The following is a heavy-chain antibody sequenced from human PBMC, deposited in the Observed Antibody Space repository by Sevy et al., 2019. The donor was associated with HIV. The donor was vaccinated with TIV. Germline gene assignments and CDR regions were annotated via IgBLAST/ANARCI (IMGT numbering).Heavy chain of an antibody. V-gene: IGHV3-23*01. CDR2: ISGSGGST. Sequence: GGSLRLSCAASGFTFSSYAMSWVRQAPGKGLEWVSAISGSGGSTYYADSVKGRFTISRDNSKNTLYLQMNSLRAEDTVVYYCAKDRGKYYGSDFDYWGQGTLVTVSS. CDR3: AKDRGKYYGSDFDY. J-gene: IGHJ4*02. CDR1: GFTFSSYA. D-gene: IGHD3-10*01.